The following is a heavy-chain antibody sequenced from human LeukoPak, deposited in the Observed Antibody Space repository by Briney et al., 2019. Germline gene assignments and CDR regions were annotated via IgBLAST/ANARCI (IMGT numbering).Heavy chain of an antibody. CDR2: IYSGGST. V-gene: IGHV3-66*01. CDR3: AREPGIAAAGVDY. CDR1: GFTVSRIY. Sequence: GGSLRLSCAASGFTVSRIYMLWVRPATGKGVEWVSDIYSGGSTYYAHSVKGRFTSSRDNSKNTLYLQMNSLRAEDTAVYYCAREPGIAAAGVDYWGQGTLVTVSS. J-gene: IGHJ4*02. D-gene: IGHD6-13*01.